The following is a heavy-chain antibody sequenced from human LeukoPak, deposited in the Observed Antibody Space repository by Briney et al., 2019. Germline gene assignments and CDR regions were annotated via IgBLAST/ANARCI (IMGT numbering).Heavy chain of an antibody. J-gene: IGHJ4*02. CDR1: GFTFSSYG. CDR2: IWYDGSKK. D-gene: IGHD5-24*01. V-gene: IGHV3-33*01. Sequence: LSGGSLRLSCAASGFTFSSYGMHWVRQAPGKGLEWVAVIWYDGSKKYDADSVKGRFTISRDNSKNTLYLQMNSLRVEDTAVYYCARELSPVETYYFDYWGQGTLVTVSS. CDR3: ARELSPVETYYFDY.